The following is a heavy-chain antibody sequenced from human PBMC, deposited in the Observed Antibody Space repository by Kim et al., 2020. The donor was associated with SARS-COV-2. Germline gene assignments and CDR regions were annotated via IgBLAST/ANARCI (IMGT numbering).Heavy chain of an antibody. CDR3: ARDQPGYHGNSVGY. J-gene: IGHJ4*02. CDR2: ILYDGSNK. Sequence: GGSLRLSCAAPGFTFSSYAMHWVRQAPGKALEWVAVILYDGSNKYYADSVKGRFTISRDNSKNTLYLQMNSLRTEDTAVYYCARDQPGYHGNSVGYWGQGTLVTVSS. V-gene: IGHV3-30*04. CDR1: GFTFSSYA. D-gene: IGHD1-7*01.